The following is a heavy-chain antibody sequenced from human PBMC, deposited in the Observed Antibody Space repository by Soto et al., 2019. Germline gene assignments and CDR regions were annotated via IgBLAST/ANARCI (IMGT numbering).Heavy chain of an antibody. J-gene: IGHJ4*02. V-gene: IGHV3-73*01. CDR2: IRSKANSYAT. Sequence: EVQLVESGGGLVQPGGSLKLSCAASGFTFSGSAMHWVRQASGKGLEWVGRIRSKANSYATAYAASVKGRFTISRDDSKNTAYLQMNSLKTEDTAVYYCTRHGEPGYRGYDRDYWGQGTLVTVSS. D-gene: IGHD5-12*01. CDR1: GFTFSGSA. CDR3: TRHGEPGYRGYDRDY.